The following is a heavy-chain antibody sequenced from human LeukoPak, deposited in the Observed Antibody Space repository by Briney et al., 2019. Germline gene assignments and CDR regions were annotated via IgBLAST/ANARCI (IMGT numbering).Heavy chain of an antibody. J-gene: IGHJ4*02. CDR1: GYTFTDYY. CDR2: INPNSGNT. V-gene: IGHV1-2*02. CDR3: ARNPLDYGDYFFDY. Sequence: ASVKVSCKASGYTFTDYYMHWVRQAPGQGLEWMGWINPNSGNTNCAQKFQGRVTMTRDTSISTAYMELSRLTSDDTAVYYCARNPLDYGDYFFDYWGQGTLVPVSS. D-gene: IGHD4-17*01.